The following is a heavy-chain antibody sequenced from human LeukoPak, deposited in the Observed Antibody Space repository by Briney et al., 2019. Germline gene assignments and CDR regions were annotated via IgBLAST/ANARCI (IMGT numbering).Heavy chain of an antibody. J-gene: IGHJ4*02. CDR3: ARRRSDWEFDY. D-gene: IGHD2-21*02. Sequence: SETLSLTCAVYGGSFSGYYWGWIRQPPGMGLEWIGNIYYSGSTYYNPSLKSRVTISVDTSKSQFSLKLNSVTAADTAVYYCARRRSDWEFDYWGQGTLVTVSS. CDR1: GGSFSGYY. V-gene: IGHV4-34*01. CDR2: IYYSGST.